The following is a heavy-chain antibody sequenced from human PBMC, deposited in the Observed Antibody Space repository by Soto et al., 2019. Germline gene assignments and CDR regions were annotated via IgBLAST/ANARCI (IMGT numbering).Heavy chain of an antibody. CDR1: GGSISGFY. CDR3: ARVFYGMDV. Sequence: SETLSLTCTVSGGSISGFYWSWIRQPAGRGLEWIGLIYASGTTNYNPSLKSRVTMSLDSSKSQFSLKLSSVTAADSAVYYCARVFYGMDVWGQGTKVTVSS. J-gene: IGHJ6*02. V-gene: IGHV4-4*07. CDR2: IYASGTT.